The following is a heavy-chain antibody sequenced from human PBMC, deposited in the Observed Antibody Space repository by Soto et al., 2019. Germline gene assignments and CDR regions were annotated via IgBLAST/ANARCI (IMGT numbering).Heavy chain of an antibody. V-gene: IGHV3-21*01. CDR2: ISTASRYI. CDR1: GFTFSNYY. D-gene: IGHD6-19*01. CDR3: ARPAVAGANWFDP. J-gene: IGHJ5*02. Sequence: GGSLRLSCVASGFTFSNYYMNWVRQAPGKGLEWVSSISTASRYIYYADSVQGRFTISRDNAKNSVYLEMNSLTADDTAVYYCARPAVAGANWFDPWGQGTLVTVSS.